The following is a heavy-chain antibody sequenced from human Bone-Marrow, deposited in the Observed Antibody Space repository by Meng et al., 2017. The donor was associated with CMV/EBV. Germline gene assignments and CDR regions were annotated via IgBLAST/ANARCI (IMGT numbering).Heavy chain of an antibody. D-gene: IGHD1-14*01. Sequence: GSLRLCCSVYGGSFSGYHWNWIRQPPGKGLEWIGEINHSGSTNYNPSLKSRVTISVDTSKNQFSLKLSSMTAADTAVYYCARGCIRNPCYWGQGTLVTVSS. V-gene: IGHV4-34*01. CDR1: GGSFSGYH. J-gene: IGHJ4*02. CDR3: ARGCIRNPCY. CDR2: INHSGST.